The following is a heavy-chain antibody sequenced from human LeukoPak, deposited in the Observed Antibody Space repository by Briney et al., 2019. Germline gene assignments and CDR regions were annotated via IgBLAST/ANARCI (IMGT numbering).Heavy chain of an antibody. CDR1: GYTFSTFA. CDR2: ISGRGGST. CDR3: ARDSSSWYGDAFDI. J-gene: IGHJ3*02. D-gene: IGHD6-13*01. Sequence: GGSLRLSCAGSGYTFSTFAMSWVRQIPGKGLEWVSAISGRGGSTNYADSVKGRFSISRDNSNNTLYLQMNSLRAEDTAVYYCARDSSSWYGDAFDIWGQGTMVTVSS. V-gene: IGHV3-23*01.